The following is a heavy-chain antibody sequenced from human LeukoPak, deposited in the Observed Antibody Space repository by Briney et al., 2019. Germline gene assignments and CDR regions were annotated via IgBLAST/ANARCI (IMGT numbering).Heavy chain of an antibody. J-gene: IGHJ3*02. CDR1: GASISDYY. V-gene: IGHV4-4*07. Sequence: SETLSLTCTVSGASISDYYWSWIRQPAGKGLEWIGCIYTSGSTNYNPSLKSRVTISVDTSKNQFSLKLSSVTAADTAVYYCARGELELRAFDIWGQGTMVTVSS. CDR2: IYTSGST. D-gene: IGHD1-7*01. CDR3: ARGELELRAFDI.